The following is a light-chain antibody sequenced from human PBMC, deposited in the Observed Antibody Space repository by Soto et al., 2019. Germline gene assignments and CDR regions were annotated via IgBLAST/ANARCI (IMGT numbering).Light chain of an antibody. CDR2: ASS. CDR3: QQVDSYPRT. CDR1: QGIGTY. V-gene: IGKV1-9*01. J-gene: IGKJ1*01. Sequence: IKVTQSPSSLSASVGDRVTITCRASQGIGTYLVWYQQKSGKAPTVLIYASSTLQTGVPSRFSGSGSGTDFSLTISSLHPEDVATYYCQQVDSYPRTFGQGTKVDI.